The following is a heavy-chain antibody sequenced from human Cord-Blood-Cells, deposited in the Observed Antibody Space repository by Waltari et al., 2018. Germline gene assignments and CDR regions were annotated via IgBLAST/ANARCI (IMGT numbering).Heavy chain of an antibody. CDR2: IIPIFGTA. V-gene: IGHV1-69*06. CDR1: TFSSYA. Sequence: TFSSYAISWVRQAPGQGLEWMGGIIPIFGTANYAQKFQGRVTITADKSTSTAYMELSSLRSEDTAVYYCARARGSYYKDAFDIWGQGTMVTVSS. D-gene: IGHD1-26*01. J-gene: IGHJ3*02. CDR3: ARARGSYYKDAFDI.